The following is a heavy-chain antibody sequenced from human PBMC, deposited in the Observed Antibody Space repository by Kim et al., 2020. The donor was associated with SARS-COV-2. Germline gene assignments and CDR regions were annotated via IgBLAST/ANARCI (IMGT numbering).Heavy chain of an antibody. Sequence: GGSLRLSCAASGFTFSSYSMNWVRQAPGKGLEWVSSISSSSSYIYYADSVKGRFTISRDNAKNSLYLQMNSLRAEDTAVYYCARGGIAAPFDPWGQGTLVTVSS. V-gene: IGHV3-21*01. D-gene: IGHD6-13*01. CDR2: ISSSSSYI. J-gene: IGHJ5*02. CDR3: ARGGIAAPFDP. CDR1: GFTFSSYS.